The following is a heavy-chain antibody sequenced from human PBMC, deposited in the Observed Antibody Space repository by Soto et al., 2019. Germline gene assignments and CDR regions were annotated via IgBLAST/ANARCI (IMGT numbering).Heavy chain of an antibody. J-gene: IGHJ4*02. CDR1: GGSFSGYY. Sequence: SETLSLTCAVYGGSFSGYYWSWIRQPPGKGLEWIGEINHSGSTNYNPSLKSRVTISVDTSKNQFSLKLSSVTAADTAVYYCARHVRSPYGDYVGYWGQGTLVTVSS. V-gene: IGHV4-34*01. CDR3: ARHVRSPYGDYVGY. D-gene: IGHD4-17*01. CDR2: INHSGST.